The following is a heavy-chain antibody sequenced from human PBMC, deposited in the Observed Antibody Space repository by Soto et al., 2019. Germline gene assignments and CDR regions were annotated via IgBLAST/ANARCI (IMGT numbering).Heavy chain of an antibody. CDR3: AREGRITIFGVVIIRGDAFDI. J-gene: IGHJ3*02. CDR2: IYTSGST. D-gene: IGHD3-3*01. CDR1: GGSISSYY. V-gene: IGHV4-4*07. Sequence: SETLSLTCTVSGGSISSYYWSWIGQPAGKGLEWIGRIYTSGSTNYNPSLKSRVTMSVDTSKNQFSLKLSSVTAADTAVYCCAREGRITIFGVVIIRGDAFDIWGQGTMVTVSS.